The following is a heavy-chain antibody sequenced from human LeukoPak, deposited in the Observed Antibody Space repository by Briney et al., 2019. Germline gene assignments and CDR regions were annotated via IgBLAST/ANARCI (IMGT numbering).Heavy chain of an antibody. Sequence: SGTLSLTCAVSGGSISSSNWWSWVRQPPGKGLEWIGEIYHSGSTNYNPSLKSRVTISVDTSKNQFSLKLTSVTAADTAMYYCARRGGNPLGAFDIWGQGTMVTVSS. CDR1: GGSISSSNW. J-gene: IGHJ3*02. D-gene: IGHD4-23*01. CDR2: IYHSGST. CDR3: ARRGGNPLGAFDI. V-gene: IGHV4-4*02.